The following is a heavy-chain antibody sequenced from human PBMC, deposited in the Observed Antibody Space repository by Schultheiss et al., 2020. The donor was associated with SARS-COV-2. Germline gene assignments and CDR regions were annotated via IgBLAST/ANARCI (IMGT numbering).Heavy chain of an antibody. D-gene: IGHD1-26*01. Sequence: GESLKISCKGSGYSFTKYWIGWVRRMPGKGLEWMGIIYPGDSDIRYSPSFQGQVTISADKSTSTAYLQWTSLKASDSAMYYCARHSDVYSGSYFDYWGQGTLVTVSS. CDR1: GYSFTKYW. CDR3: ARHSDVYSGSYFDY. J-gene: IGHJ4*02. V-gene: IGHV5-51*01. CDR2: IYPGDSDI.